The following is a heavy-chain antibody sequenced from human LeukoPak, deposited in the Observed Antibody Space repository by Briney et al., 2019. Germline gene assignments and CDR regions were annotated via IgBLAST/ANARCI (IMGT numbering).Heavy chain of an antibody. CDR2: ISSSSSYI. CDR1: GFTFSSYS. Sequence: GGSLRLSCAASGFTFSSYSMNWVRQAPGKGLEWVSSISSSSSYIYYADSVKGRFTISRDNAKNSLYLQMNSQRAEDTAVYYCARVGRNYDFWSGSPGDYYMDVWGKGTTVTVSS. D-gene: IGHD3-3*01. CDR3: ARVGRNYDFWSGSPGDYYMDV. V-gene: IGHV3-21*01. J-gene: IGHJ6*03.